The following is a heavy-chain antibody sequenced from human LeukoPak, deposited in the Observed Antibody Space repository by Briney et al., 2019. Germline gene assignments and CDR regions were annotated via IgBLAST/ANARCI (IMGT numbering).Heavy chain of an antibody. V-gene: IGHV4-30-2*01. J-gene: IGHJ3*02. Sequence: SETLSLTCAVSGGSISSGGYSWSWIRQPPGKGLEWIGYIYHSGSTSYNPSLKSRVTISVDRSKNQFSLKLSSVTAAGTAVYYCARFYSSSWYYAFDIWGQGTMVTVSS. CDR3: ARFYSSSWYYAFDI. CDR2: IYHSGST. CDR1: GGSISSGGYS. D-gene: IGHD6-13*01.